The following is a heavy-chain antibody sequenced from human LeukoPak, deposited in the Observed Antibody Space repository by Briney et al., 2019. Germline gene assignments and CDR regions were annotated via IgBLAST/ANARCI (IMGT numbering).Heavy chain of an antibody. CDR3: AILGSAGWFDP. D-gene: IGHD2/OR15-2a*01. CDR1: GFTFSSYA. V-gene: IGHV3-23*01. Sequence: GASLRLSSAASGFTFSSYAMSWVRQAPGKGLEWDSAISGSGGSTYYADSVKGRFTISRDNSNSTLYLQMNIPIAEDTAVYYCAILGSAGWFDPWGQGTLVTVSS. J-gene: IGHJ5*02. CDR2: ISGSGGST.